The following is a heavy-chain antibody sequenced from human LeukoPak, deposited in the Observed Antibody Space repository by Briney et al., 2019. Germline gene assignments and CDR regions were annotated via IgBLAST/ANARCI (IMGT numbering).Heavy chain of an antibody. CDR1: GYSFTTYW. V-gene: IGHV5-51*01. CDR2: IYPGDSDT. D-gene: IGHD4-23*01. J-gene: IGHJ5*02. CDR3: ARHPDGGTSGYFDP. Sequence: GESLKISCRASGYSFTTYWIAWMRQMPGKGLEWMGVIYPGDSDTRYSPSFQGQVTISADKSISTAYLQWSSLKASDTAMYYCARHPDGGTSGYFDPWGQGTLVTVSS.